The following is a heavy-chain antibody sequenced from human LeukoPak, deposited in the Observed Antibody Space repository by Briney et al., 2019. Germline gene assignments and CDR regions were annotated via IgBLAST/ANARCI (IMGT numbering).Heavy chain of an antibody. V-gene: IGHV4-39*01. CDR3: ARNALAAPPRSAFDI. J-gene: IGHJ3*02. D-gene: IGHD3-16*01. CDR2: IYYSGST. CDR1: GGSISSSSYY. Sequence: SETPSLTCTVSGGSISSSSYYWGWIRQPPGKGLEWIGSIYYSGSTYYNPSLKSRVTISVDTSKNQFSLKLSSVTAADTAVYYCARNALAAPPRSAFDIWGQGTMVTVSS.